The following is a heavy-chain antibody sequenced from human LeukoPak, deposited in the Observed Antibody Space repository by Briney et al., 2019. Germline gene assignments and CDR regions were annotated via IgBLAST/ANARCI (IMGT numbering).Heavy chain of an antibody. CDR2: IKQDGSEK. CDR1: GFTFSSYW. J-gene: IGHJ6*04. CDR3: ARKAYGLDV. Sequence: GGSLRLSCAPSGFTFSSYWMSWVRQAPGKGLEWVANIKQDGSEKYYVDSVKGRFTISSDNGKNSLYLQMNSLRAEDTAVYYCARKAYGLDVWGKGTTVTVSS. V-gene: IGHV3-7*03.